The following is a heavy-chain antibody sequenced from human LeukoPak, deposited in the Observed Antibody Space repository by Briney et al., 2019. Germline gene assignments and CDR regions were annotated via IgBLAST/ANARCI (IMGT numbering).Heavy chain of an antibody. CDR3: TTAPGAWIQLFY. V-gene: IGHV3-15*07. J-gene: IGHJ4*02. D-gene: IGHD5-18*01. CDR2: ITSKSDGGTT. Sequence: GGSLRLSCAASGFTFTNAWMNWVRLAPGKGLEWVGLITSKSDGGTTHYAAPVKGRFTISRDDSKNKLFMQMNSLKTEDTGVYYCTTAPGAWIQLFYWGQGTLVTVSS. CDR1: GFTFTNAW.